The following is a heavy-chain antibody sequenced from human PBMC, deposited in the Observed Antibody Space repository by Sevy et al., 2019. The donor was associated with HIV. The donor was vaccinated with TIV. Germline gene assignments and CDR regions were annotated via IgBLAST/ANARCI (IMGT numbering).Heavy chain of an antibody. D-gene: IGHD2-2*01. J-gene: IGHJ4*02. Sequence: GGSLRRSCAASGFTFTNYGMHWVRQAPGKGLEWVAVISNNGRDKHHADSVKGRFSISRDNSNNMVHLQMNSLRADDTAVYYCAKDLDVASAAYYFDHWGQGTLVTVSS. CDR3: AKDLDVASAAYYFDH. V-gene: IGHV3-30*18. CDR1: GFTFTNYG. CDR2: ISNNGRDK.